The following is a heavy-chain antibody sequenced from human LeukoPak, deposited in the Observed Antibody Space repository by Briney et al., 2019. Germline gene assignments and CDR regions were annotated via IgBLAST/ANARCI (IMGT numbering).Heavy chain of an antibody. J-gene: IGHJ5*02. CDR3: VRGGPSTWS. CDR1: GFTFKLYW. D-gene: IGHD2-15*01. Sequence: GGSLRLSCAASGFTFKLYWMHWVRQVPGRGPVWVSRINHDGSDTNYADSVRGRFTIPRDDAKNTLYLQMNNLRAEDTAVYYCVRGGPSTWSWGQGTLVTVSS. V-gene: IGHV3-74*01. CDR2: INHDGSDT.